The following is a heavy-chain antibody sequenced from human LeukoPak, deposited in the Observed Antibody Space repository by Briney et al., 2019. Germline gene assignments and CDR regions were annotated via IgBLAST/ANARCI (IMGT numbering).Heavy chain of an antibody. V-gene: IGHV4-30-4*01. CDR1: GGSISSGDYY. Sequence: SETLSLTCTVSGGSISSGDYYWSWIRQPPGKGLEWIGYIYYSRSTYYNPTLKSRVTISVDTSNNQFSLKLSSVTAADTAVYYCARDLPALVPVYWGQGTLVTVSS. J-gene: IGHJ4*02. CDR2: IYYSRST. CDR3: ARDLPALVPVY. D-gene: IGHD5-18*01.